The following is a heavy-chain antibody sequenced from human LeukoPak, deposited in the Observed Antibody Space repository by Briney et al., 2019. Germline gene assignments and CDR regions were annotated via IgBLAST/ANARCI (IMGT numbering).Heavy chain of an antibody. D-gene: IGHD2-2*01. CDR2: IYSGGST. Sequence: SGGSLRLSCAASGFTVGSNYMSWVRQAPGKGLEWVSVIYSGGSTYYADSVKGRFTISRDNSKNTLYLQMNSLRAEDTAVYYCARVASSANDAFDIWGQGTMVTVSS. CDR1: GFTVGSNY. J-gene: IGHJ3*02. CDR3: ARVASSANDAFDI. V-gene: IGHV3-66*01.